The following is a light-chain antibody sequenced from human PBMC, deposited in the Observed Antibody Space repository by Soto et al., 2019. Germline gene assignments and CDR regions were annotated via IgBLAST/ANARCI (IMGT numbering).Light chain of an antibody. CDR3: QQYNSYPWT. CDR2: DAS. V-gene: IGKV1-5*01. J-gene: IGKJ1*01. Sequence: DIQMTQSPSTLSASVGDRVTITCRASQSISTWLAWYQQDPGKAPKLLIYDASSLESGVPSRFSGSGSGTEFTLTISSLQPDAFATYYCQQYNSYPWTFGQGTKVEIK. CDR1: QSISTW.